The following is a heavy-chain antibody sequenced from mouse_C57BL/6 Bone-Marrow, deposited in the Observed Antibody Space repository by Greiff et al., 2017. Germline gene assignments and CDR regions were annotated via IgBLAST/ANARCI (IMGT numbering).Heavy chain of an antibody. Sequence: EVKVVESGGGLVQPGGSMKLSCVASGFTFSNYWMNWVRQSPEKGLEWVAQIRLKSDNYATHYAESVKGWFTISSDDSKSSVYLQMNNLRAEDTGIYYCTVYYGNYLFAYWGQGTLVTVSA. D-gene: IGHD2-1*01. CDR3: TVYYGNYLFAY. V-gene: IGHV6-3*01. CDR2: IRLKSDNYAT. CDR1: GFTFSNYW. J-gene: IGHJ3*01.